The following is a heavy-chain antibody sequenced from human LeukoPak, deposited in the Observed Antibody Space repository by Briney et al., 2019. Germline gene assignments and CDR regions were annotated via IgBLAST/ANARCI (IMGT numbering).Heavy chain of an antibody. Sequence: GGSLRLSCAASGFTFSSYGMHWVRQAPGRGLEWVALISYDGSNKYYAESVKGRFTISRDNSKNTLYLQMNSLRAEDTAVYYCAKARGWSSGDLDSWGQGTLVTVSS. J-gene: IGHJ4*02. D-gene: IGHD2-15*01. CDR1: GFTFSSYG. V-gene: IGHV3-30*18. CDR3: AKARGWSSGDLDS. CDR2: ISYDGSNK.